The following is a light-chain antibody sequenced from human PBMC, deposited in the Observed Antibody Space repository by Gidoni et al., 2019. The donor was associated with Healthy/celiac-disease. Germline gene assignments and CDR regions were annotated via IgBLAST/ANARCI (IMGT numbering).Light chain of an antibody. Sequence: DIQITQSPSTLSASVGDRVTITCRASQSISSWLAWYQQKPGKAPKLLIYDASSLESGVPSRFSGSGSGTEFTLTISSLQPDDFATYYCQQYNTYSSYTFXQXTKLEIK. J-gene: IGKJ2*01. CDR2: DAS. V-gene: IGKV1-5*01. CDR3: QQYNTYSSYT. CDR1: QSISSW.